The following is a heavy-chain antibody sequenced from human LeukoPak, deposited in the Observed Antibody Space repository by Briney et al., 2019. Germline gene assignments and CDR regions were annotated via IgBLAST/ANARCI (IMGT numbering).Heavy chain of an antibody. J-gene: IGHJ4*02. CDR2: IKQDGSEK. D-gene: IGHD2-15*01. CDR1: GFTFSSYW. V-gene: IGHV3-7*01. Sequence: GGSLRLSCAASGFTFSSYWMSWVRQAPGKGLEWVANIKQDGSEKYYVDSVKDRFTISRDNAKNSLYLQMNSLRAEDTAVYYCASGWQLSALDYWGQGTLVTVSS. CDR3: ASGWQLSALDY.